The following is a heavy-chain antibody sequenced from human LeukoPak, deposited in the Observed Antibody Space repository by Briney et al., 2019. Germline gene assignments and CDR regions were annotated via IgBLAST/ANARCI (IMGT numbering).Heavy chain of an antibody. CDR1: GGSITRNSYY. CDR2: IYYSGST. CDR3: ARGAGWYNY. J-gene: IGHJ4*02. V-gene: IGHV4-61*05. Sequence: SETLSLTCTVSGGSITRNSYYWGWIRQPPGKGLEWIAYIYYSGSTNYNPSLKSRVTISLDTSKNQFSLKLTSVTAADTAVYYCARGAGWYNYWGQGTLVTVSS. D-gene: IGHD6-19*01.